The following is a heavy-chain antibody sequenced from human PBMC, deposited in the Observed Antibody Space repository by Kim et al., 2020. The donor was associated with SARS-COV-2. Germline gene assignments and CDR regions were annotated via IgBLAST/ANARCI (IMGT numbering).Heavy chain of an antibody. CDR1: GGSISSRSYY. V-gene: IGHV4-39*07. D-gene: IGHD2-21*02. J-gene: IGHJ4*02. Sequence: SETLSLTCTVSGGSISSRSYYWAWIRQPPGKGLEWIGSIYYSGSTYYNPSLKSRVTISVDTSKNQFSLKLTSVTAADTAVYYCARGGGGVVTENYFDYWGQRTLVTVSS. CDR2: IYYSGST. CDR3: ARGGGGVVTENYFDY.